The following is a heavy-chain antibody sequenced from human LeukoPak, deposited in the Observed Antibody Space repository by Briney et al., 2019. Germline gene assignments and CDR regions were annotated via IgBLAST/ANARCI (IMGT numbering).Heavy chain of an antibody. J-gene: IGHJ6*03. CDR1: GYTFTGYY. CDR2: INPNSGGT. CDR3: ARGLIADYYYYYMDV. V-gene: IGHV1-2*02. Sequence: ASVKVSCKASGYTFTGYYMHWVRQAPGQGLEWMGWINPNSGGTNYAQKFQGRATMTRDTSISTAYMELSRLRSEDTAVYYCARGLIADYYYYYMDVWGKGTTVTVSS. D-gene: IGHD2-21*01.